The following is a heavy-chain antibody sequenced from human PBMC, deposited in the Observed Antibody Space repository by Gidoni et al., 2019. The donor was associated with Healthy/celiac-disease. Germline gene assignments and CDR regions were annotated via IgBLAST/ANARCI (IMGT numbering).Heavy chain of an antibody. CDR3: AREAPVAGGSDFDY. CDR2: ISAYNGNT. Sequence: QVKRVQSGVGGKKHGASGKAPCKAPGSTLTSNGISWVRQAPGQGLEWMGWISAYNGNTNYAQKLQGRVTMTTDTSTSTAYMELRSLRSDDTAVYYCAREAPVAGGSDFDYWGQGTLVTVSS. V-gene: IGHV1-18*01. CDR1: GSTLTSNG. D-gene: IGHD6-19*01. J-gene: IGHJ4*02.